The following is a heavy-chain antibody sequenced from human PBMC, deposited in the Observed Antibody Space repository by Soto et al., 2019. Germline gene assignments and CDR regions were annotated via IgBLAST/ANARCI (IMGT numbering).Heavy chain of an antibody. J-gene: IGHJ3*02. V-gene: IGHV4-31*03. D-gene: IGHD2-2*01. Sequence: QVQLQESGPGLVKPSQNLSLTCTDSGGSISSGGYYWSCIRQHPGKGLEWIGYIYYSGSTYYNPSLKSRVTISVDSSKNQFSLKLSSVTAADTAVYYCARTDIVVDHSIWGQGTMVTVSS. CDR3: ARTDIVVDHSI. CDR2: IYYSGST. CDR1: GGSISSGGYY.